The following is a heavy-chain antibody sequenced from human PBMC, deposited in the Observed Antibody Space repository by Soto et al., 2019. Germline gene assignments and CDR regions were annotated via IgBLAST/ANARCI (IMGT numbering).Heavy chain of an antibody. CDR1: GGSFSGYY. Sequence: PSETLSLTCGVYGGSFSGYYGSWIRQPPGKGLEWIGEINHSGSTNYNPSLKSRVTISVDTSKNQFSLKLSSVTAADTAVYYCARDHQRNYYDSSGTAMGAFDIWGQGTMVTVSS. V-gene: IGHV4-34*01. CDR3: ARDHQRNYYDSSGTAMGAFDI. J-gene: IGHJ3*02. D-gene: IGHD3-22*01. CDR2: INHSGST.